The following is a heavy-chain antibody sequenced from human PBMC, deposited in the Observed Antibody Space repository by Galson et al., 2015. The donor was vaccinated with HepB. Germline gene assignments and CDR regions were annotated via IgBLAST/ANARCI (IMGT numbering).Heavy chain of an antibody. CDR1: GGSFSGYY. Sequence: TLSLTCAVYGGSFSGYYWSWIRQPPGKGLEWIGEINHSGSTNYNPSLKSRVTISVDTSKNQFSLKLSSVTAADTAVYYCARVRPYYYDSSGYYYGYYYGMDVWGQGTTVTVSS. CDR3: ARVRPYYYDSSGYYYGYYYGMDV. D-gene: IGHD3-22*01. J-gene: IGHJ6*02. CDR2: INHSGST. V-gene: IGHV4-34*01.